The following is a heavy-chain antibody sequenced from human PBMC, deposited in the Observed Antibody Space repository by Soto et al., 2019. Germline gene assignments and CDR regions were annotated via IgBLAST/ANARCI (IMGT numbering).Heavy chain of an antibody. J-gene: IGHJ6*02. V-gene: IGHV1-69*01. CDR2: IIPIFGTA. CDR3: ARTGRDVVVVAAIRDYYYYGMDV. D-gene: IGHD2-15*01. CDR1: GGTFSSYA. Sequence: QVQLVQSGAEVKKPGSSVKVSCKASGGTFSSYAISWVRQAPGQGLEWMGGIIPIFGTANYAQKFQGRVTITADESTSTAYMELSSLRSEDTAVYYCARTGRDVVVVAAIRDYYYYGMDVWGQGTTVTVSS.